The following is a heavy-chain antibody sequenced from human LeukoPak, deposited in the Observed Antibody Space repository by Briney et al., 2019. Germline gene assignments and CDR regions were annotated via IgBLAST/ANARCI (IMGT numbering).Heavy chain of an antibody. CDR2: ISYDGSNK. Sequence: GGSLRLSCAASGFTFSSYAMHWVRQAPGKGLEWVAVISYDGSNKYYADSVKGRFTISRDNSKNTLYLQMNSLRAEDTAVYYCARDGGVTIGYFDYWGQGTLVTVSS. CDR1: GFTFSSYA. V-gene: IGHV3-30-3*01. CDR3: ARDGGVTIGYFDY. J-gene: IGHJ4*02. D-gene: IGHD3-10*01.